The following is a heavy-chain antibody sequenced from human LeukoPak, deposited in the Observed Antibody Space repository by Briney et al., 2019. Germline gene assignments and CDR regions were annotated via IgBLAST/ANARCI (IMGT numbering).Heavy chain of an antibody. J-gene: IGHJ4*02. D-gene: IGHD3-22*01. CDR1: GYTFTSYD. CDR2: MNPNSGNT. CDR3: ARGSSSGYHYIFTMGILPPDY. Sequence: ASVKVSCKASGYTFTSYDINWVRQATGQGLEWMGWMNPNSGNTGYAQKFQGRVTMTRNTSISTAYMELSSLRSEDTAVYYCARGSSSGYHYIFTMGILPPDYWGQGTLVTVSS. V-gene: IGHV1-8*01.